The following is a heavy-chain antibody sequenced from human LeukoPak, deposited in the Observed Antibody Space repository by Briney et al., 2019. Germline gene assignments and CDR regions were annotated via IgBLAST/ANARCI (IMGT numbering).Heavy chain of an antibody. CDR1: GYTFTIYS. Sequence: GASVKVPCKASGYTFTIYSINWVRQAPGQGLELMGWISAYNGNTNYAQKLQGRVTMTTDTSTSTAYMELRSLRSDDTAVYYCARGDTAMAPGYMDVWGKGTTVTVSS. CDR3: ARGDTAMAPGYMDV. V-gene: IGHV1-18*01. J-gene: IGHJ6*03. CDR2: ISAYNGNT. D-gene: IGHD5-18*01.